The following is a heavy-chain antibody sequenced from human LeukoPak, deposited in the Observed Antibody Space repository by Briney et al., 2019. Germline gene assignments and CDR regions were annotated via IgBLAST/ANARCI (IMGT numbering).Heavy chain of an antibody. V-gene: IGHV3-21*01. CDR2: ISTSSSYI. CDR3: ARVGIRFLEQYYFDY. D-gene: IGHD3-3*01. J-gene: IGHJ4*02. Sequence: PGGSLRLSCAASGFTFGNYGMHWVRQAPGKGLEWLSYISTSSSYIYYADSVKGRFTVSRDNAMNSLFLQMNSLIAEDTAVYYCARVGIRFLEQYYFDYWGQGTLVTVSS. CDR1: GFTFGNYG.